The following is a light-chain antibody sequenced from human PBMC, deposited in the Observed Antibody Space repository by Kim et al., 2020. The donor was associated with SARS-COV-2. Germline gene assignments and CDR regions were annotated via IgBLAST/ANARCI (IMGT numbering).Light chain of an antibody. Sequence: PGDRVTLSCRASQSVGNYLAWYQRKPGQVPRLLIYEAFNRAPGIPARFSGSGSGTDFTLTISSVESEDFAVYFCQQRSDWPITFGQGTRLEIK. CDR2: EAF. CDR1: QSVGNY. V-gene: IGKV3-11*01. J-gene: IGKJ5*01. CDR3: QQRSDWPIT.